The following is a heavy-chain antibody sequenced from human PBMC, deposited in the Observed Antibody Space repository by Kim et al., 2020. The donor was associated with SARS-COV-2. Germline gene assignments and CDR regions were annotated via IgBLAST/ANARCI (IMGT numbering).Heavy chain of an antibody. CDR3: ARGVDY. Sequence: YSRGSTNSHPSPKGRVPISGDTSKNPFSLKLSSVTAADTAVYYCARGVDYWGQGTLVTVSS. CDR2: YSRGST. J-gene: IGHJ4*02. V-gene: IGHV4-61*02.